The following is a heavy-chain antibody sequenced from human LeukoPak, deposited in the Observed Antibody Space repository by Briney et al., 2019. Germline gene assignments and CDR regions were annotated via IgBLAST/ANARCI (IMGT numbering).Heavy chain of an antibody. Sequence: SETLSLTCTVSGGSISSYYWSWIRQPPGKGLEWIGYIYYSGSTYYNPSLKSRVTISVDTSKNQFSLKLSSVTAADTAVYYCARDQGGGILTGYYRDYWGQGTLVTVSS. CDR2: IYYSGST. D-gene: IGHD3-9*01. V-gene: IGHV4-59*12. CDR3: ARDQGGGILTGYYRDY. J-gene: IGHJ4*02. CDR1: GGSISSYY.